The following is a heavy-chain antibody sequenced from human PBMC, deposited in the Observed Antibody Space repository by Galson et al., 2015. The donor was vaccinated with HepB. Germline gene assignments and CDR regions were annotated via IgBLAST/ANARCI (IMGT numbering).Heavy chain of an antibody. J-gene: IGHJ4*02. D-gene: IGHD3-9*01. Sequence: SVKVSCKASGYTFTTYGISWVRQAPGQGLEWMGWISAYSGNTNYAQKLQGRVTMTTDTSTTTAYMELRSLRSDDTAVYYCARDHYDVLTGYYYFDYWGQGTLVTVSS. V-gene: IGHV1-18*01. CDR3: ARDHYDVLTGYYYFDY. CDR2: ISAYSGNT. CDR1: GYTFTTYG.